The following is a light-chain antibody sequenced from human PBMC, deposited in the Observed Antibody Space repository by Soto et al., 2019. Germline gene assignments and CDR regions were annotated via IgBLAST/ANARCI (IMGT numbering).Light chain of an antibody. J-gene: IGKJ5*01. CDR1: QSVRNY. CDR2: EAS. CDR3: QQRNNWPRIT. V-gene: IGKV3-11*01. Sequence: EIVLTQSPATLSLSPGERATLSCRASQSVRNYLAWYQHKPGQAPRLLIYEASNRAAGIPARSSGSGSGTYVTLSISSLEPEDFAVYYCQQRNNWPRITVGQGTRLEIK.